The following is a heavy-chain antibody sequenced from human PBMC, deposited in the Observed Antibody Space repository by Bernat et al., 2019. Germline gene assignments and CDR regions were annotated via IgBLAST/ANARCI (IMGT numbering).Heavy chain of an antibody. J-gene: IGHJ3*02. CDR2: ISGSDGNT. CDR3: AKDWHSSWQLEAFDI. Sequence: EVQLLESGGGLVQPGGSLRLSCAASGFTFSRYVMSWVRQAPGKGLEWVSGISGSDGNTYYADSVKGRFTISRDNSKNTLYLQMNSLRGEDTAVYYCAKDWHSSWQLEAFDIWGQGTMVTVSS. CDR1: GFTFSRYV. D-gene: IGHD6-13*01. V-gene: IGHV3-23*01.